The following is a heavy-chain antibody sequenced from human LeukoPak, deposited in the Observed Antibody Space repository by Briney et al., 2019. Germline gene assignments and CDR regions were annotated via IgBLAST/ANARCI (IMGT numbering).Heavy chain of an antibody. CDR2: ISWNGGST. D-gene: IGHD2-2*01. CDR1: GFTFDDYA. J-gene: IGHJ4*02. CDR3: ARSRKWYLDY. V-gene: IGHV3-43D*03. Sequence: GGPLRLSCAASGFTFDDYAMYWVRQAPGRGLEWVSLISWNGGSTYYADSVKGRFTISRDNSKNSLCLQMNSLRAEDTAVYYCARSRKWYLDYWGQGTLVTVSS.